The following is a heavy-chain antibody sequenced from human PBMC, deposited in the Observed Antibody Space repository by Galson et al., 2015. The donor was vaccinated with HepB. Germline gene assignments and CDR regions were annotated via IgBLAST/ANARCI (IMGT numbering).Heavy chain of an antibody. CDR3: ARAGPQGGADFDY. D-gene: IGHD1-26*01. CDR1: GDSVSDNIVA. V-gene: IGHV6-1*01. Sequence: CAISGDSVSDNIVAWNWIRQSPSRGLEWLGRTYYKSKWYNDYAVSVKSRITINPDTSKNRVYLQLNSVTPEDTAVYYCARAGPQGGADFDYWGQGTRVTVSS. J-gene: IGHJ4*02. CDR2: TYYKSKWYN.